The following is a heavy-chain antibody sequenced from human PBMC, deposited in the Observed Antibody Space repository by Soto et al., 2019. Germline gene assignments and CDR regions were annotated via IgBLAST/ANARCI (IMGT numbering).Heavy chain of an antibody. CDR1: GGSFSGYY. V-gene: IGHV4-34*01. CDR2: INHSGST. Sequence: ETLSLTCAVYGGSFSGYYWSWIRQPPGKGLEWIGEINHSGSTNYNPSLKSRVTISVDTSKNQFSLKLSSVTAADTAVYYCARAGEADTAMVLGSYFDYWGQGTLVTVSS. J-gene: IGHJ4*02. CDR3: ARAGEADTAMVLGSYFDY. D-gene: IGHD5-18*01.